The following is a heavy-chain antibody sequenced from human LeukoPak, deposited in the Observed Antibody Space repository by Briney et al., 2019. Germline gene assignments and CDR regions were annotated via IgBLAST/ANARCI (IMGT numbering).Heavy chain of an antibody. V-gene: IGHV5-51*01. Sequence: GESLKISGKGSGYSFTTYWIGWVRQMPGKGLEWMGVVYPADSDTKYSPSFQGQVTISADKSISTAYLQWSSLKASDTAMYYCTRRERYCSSSSCYEEWGQGTLVTVAS. D-gene: IGHD2-2*01. CDR3: TRRERYCSSSSCYEE. CDR2: VYPADSDT. J-gene: IGHJ4*02. CDR1: GYSFTTYW.